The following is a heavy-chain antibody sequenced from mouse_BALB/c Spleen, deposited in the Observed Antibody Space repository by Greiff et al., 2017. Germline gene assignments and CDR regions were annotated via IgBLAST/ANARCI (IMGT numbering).Heavy chain of an antibody. V-gene: IGHV3-2*02. J-gene: IGHJ4*01. CDR3: AREGVLYAMDY. Sequence: EVKLVESGPGLVKPSQSLSLTCTVTGYSITSDYAWNWIRQFPGNQLEWMGYISYSGSTSYNPSLKSRISITRDTSKNQFFLQLNSVTTEDTATYYCAREGVLYAMDYWGQGTSVTVSS. CDR2: ISYSGST. CDR1: GYSITSDYA.